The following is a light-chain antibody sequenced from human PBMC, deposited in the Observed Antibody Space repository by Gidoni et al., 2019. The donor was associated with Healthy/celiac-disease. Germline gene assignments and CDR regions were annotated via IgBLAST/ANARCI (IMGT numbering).Light chain of an antibody. CDR2: AAC. CDR3: QQLNSYPFMYT. V-gene: IGKV1-9*01. J-gene: IGKJ2*01. CDR1: QGISSY. Sequence: DLQLTQSPSFLSASVGDRVTITCRASQGISSYLTWYQQKPGKAPKLLIYAACTLQSGVPSRFSGSGSGTELTLTISSMQPEDFETYYCQQLNSYPFMYTFXQXTKLEIK.